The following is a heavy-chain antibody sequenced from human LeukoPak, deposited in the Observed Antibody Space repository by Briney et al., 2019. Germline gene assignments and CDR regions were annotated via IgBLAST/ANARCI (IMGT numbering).Heavy chain of an antibody. CDR3: AREGRSHAAAGPTFDP. J-gene: IGHJ5*02. CDR1: GGSISSSY. CDR2: IFYSGST. D-gene: IGHD6-13*01. Sequence: PSETLSLTCTVSGGSISSSYWSWIRQPPGKGLEWIGYIFYSGSTNYNPSLKSRVTISVDTSKNQFSLKLSSVTAADTAVYYCAREGRSHAAAGPTFDPWGQGTLVTVSS. V-gene: IGHV4-59*01.